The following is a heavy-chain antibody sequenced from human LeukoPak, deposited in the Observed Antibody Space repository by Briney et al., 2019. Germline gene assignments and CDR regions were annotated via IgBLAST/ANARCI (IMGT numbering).Heavy chain of an antibody. V-gene: IGHV4-61*02. CDR2: IYTSGST. CDR1: GGSISSGSYY. D-gene: IGHD6-6*01. J-gene: IGHJ4*02. Sequence: PSETLSLTCTVSGGSISSGSYYWSWIRQPAGKGLEWIGRIYTSGSTNYNPSLKSRVTISVDTPKKHFSLNLTSVNAADTAVYYCARLRAARYFFDYWGQGARVTVSS. CDR3: ARLRAARYFFDY.